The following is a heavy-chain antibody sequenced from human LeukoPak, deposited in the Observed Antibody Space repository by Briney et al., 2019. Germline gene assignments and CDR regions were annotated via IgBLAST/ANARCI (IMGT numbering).Heavy chain of an antibody. J-gene: IGHJ5*02. Sequence: GASVKVSCKASGYTFTDYHMHWVRQAPGQGLEWMGWINPNSGGTNYAQKFQGRVSMTRDMSTSTAYMELSRLRSDDTAVYFCARGRFGEWDNWFDPWGQGTLVTVSS. CDR3: ARGRFGEWDNWFDP. CDR1: GYTFTDYH. D-gene: IGHD3-10*01. CDR2: INPNSGGT. V-gene: IGHV1-2*02.